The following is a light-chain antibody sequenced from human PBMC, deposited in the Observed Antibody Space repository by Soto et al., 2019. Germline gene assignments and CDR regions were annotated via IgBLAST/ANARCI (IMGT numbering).Light chain of an antibody. Sequence: QSALTQPASVSGSPGQSITISCNGTRSDVGGHDYVSWDQQHPGKAPKLTIFEVSNRASGVSNRFSGSKSGNTASLTISGLQAEDEADYYCSSYTDSNSFYVFGSGTKVTVL. CDR2: EVS. J-gene: IGLJ1*01. CDR3: SSYTDSNSFYV. CDR1: RSDVGGHDY. V-gene: IGLV2-14*01.